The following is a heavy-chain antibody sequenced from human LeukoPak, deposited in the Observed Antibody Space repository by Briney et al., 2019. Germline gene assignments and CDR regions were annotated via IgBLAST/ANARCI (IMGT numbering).Heavy chain of an antibody. Sequence: ASVKVSCKASGYTFTSYDINWVRQATGQGLEWMGIINPSGGSTSYAQKFQGGVTMTRDTSTSTVYMELSSLRSEDTAVYYCARDIPVGYSYGLDYWGQGTLVTVSS. J-gene: IGHJ4*02. CDR1: GYTFTSYD. V-gene: IGHV1-46*01. D-gene: IGHD5-18*01. CDR3: ARDIPVGYSYGLDY. CDR2: INPSGGST.